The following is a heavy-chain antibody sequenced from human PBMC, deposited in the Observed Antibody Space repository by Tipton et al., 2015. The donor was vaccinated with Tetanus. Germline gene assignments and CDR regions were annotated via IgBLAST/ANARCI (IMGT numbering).Heavy chain of an antibody. Sequence: SLRLSCAASGFTFSSYGMHWVRQAPGKGLEWVAVIWYDGSNKYYADSVKGRFTISRDNSKNTLYLQMNSLSAEDTAVYYCARELDSGSYGGYFDYWGQGTLVTVSS. V-gene: IGHV3-33*01. CDR1: GFTFSSYG. J-gene: IGHJ4*02. CDR3: ARELDSGSYGGYFDY. CDR2: IWYDGSNK. D-gene: IGHD1-26*01.